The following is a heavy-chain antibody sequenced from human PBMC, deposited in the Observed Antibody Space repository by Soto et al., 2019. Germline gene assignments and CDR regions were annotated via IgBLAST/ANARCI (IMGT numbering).Heavy chain of an antibody. J-gene: IGHJ4*02. D-gene: IGHD6-13*01. V-gene: IGHV3-11*01. CDR3: ARAVYSSKTEFDD. CDR2: ISSTSGTI. CDR1: GFPFSDYY. Sequence: PGGSQSLSCTAAGFPFSDYYMTWIRPAPGKGLEWVSYISSTSGTISYADSVKGRFTISRDNPKKSLFLQMNSLRAEDTAVYFCARAVYSSKTEFDDWGQGTLVPVS.